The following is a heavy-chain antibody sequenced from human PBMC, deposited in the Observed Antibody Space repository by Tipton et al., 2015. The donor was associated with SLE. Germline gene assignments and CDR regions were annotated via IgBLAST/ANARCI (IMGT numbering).Heavy chain of an antibody. V-gene: IGHV4-59*11. CDR1: GGSFSGHY. J-gene: IGHJ6*03. CDR2: IYYSGST. CDR3: AREIAAADYYYYYYMDV. Sequence: TLSLTCAVYGGSFSGHYWSWIRQPPGKGLEWIGYIYYSGSTNYNPSLKSRVTISVDTSKNQFSLKLSSVTAADTAVYYCAREIAAADYYYYYYMDVWGKGTTVTVSS. D-gene: IGHD6-13*01.